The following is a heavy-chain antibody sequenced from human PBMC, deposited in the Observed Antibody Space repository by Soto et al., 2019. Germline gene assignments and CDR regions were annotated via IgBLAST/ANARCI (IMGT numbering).Heavy chain of an antibody. CDR3: ARAAAGGYSAYEVFAY. Sequence: SETLSLTCAVSGGSISSSNWWSWVRQPPGKGLEWIGEIYHSGSTNYNPSLNSRVTISVDKSKNQFSLKLSSVTAADTAVYYCARAAAGGYSAYEVFAYWGQGTLVTVS. CDR2: IYHSGST. V-gene: IGHV4-4*02. J-gene: IGHJ4*02. D-gene: IGHD5-12*01. CDR1: GGSISSSNW.